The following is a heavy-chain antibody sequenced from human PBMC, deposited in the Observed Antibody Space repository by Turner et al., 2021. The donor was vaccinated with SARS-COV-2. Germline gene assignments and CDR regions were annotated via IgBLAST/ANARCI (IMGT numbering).Heavy chain of an antibody. V-gene: IGHV4-39*01. CDR1: GDSISSNHF. Sequence: QLHLQESAPGLMRPSETLSLTCTVSGDSISSNHFWGWIRQPPGKGLEWSGTIFDTGGTYYNPSLKSRVTIIVATSKNQFSLRVTSVTAAETAVYYCARQGGREVLLSDPLDIWGQGTVVTISS. D-gene: IGHD1-26*01. J-gene: IGHJ3*02. CDR3: ARQGGREVLLSDPLDI. CDR2: IFDTGGT.